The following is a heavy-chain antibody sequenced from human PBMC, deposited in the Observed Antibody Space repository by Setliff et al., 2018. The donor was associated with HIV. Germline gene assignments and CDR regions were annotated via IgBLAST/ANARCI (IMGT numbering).Heavy chain of an antibody. CDR3: ARRGGSYPHDAFDI. J-gene: IGHJ3*02. V-gene: IGHV4-39*07. CDR1: GGSISSSSYY. Sequence: PSETLSLTCTVSGGSISSSSYYWGWIRQPPGKGLEWIGYIYYSGSTYYNPSLKSRVTISVETSKNQVSLELSSVTAADTAVYYCARRGGSYPHDAFDIWGQGTMVTVSS. D-gene: IGHD1-26*01. CDR2: IYYSGST.